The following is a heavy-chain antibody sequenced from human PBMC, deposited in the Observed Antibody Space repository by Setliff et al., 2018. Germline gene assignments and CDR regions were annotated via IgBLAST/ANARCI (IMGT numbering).Heavy chain of an antibody. J-gene: IGHJ5*02. D-gene: IGHD3-10*01. CDR2: INHSGSS. V-gene: IGHV4-34*01. CDR3: ARQMSPPGMARARGFNWFDP. CDR1: GGTFSDYY. Sequence: PSETLSLTCAASGGTFSDYYWTWIRQPPGKGLEWIGEINHSGSSNYNPSLKSRLTISVDTSKNQFSLRLNSVTAADTAVYYCARQMSPPGMARARGFNWFDPWGQGTLVTVSS.